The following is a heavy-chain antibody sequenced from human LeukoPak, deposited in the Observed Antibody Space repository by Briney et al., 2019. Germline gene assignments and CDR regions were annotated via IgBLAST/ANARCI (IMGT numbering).Heavy chain of an antibody. Sequence: GGSPRLSCAASGFTFNYAWMSWVRQAPGEGLEWVGRIKSKTDGETTDYAAPVKGRFTISRDDSKNTLYLQMNSLKTEDTALYYCTTAPSGYAYMNGWHLDYWGQGALVTVSS. J-gene: IGHJ4*02. CDR1: GFTFNYAW. CDR2: IKSKTDGETT. D-gene: IGHD5-18*01. V-gene: IGHV3-15*01. CDR3: TTAPSGYAYMNGWHLDY.